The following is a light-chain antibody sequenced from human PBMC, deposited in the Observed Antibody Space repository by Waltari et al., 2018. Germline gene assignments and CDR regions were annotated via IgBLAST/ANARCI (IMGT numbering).Light chain of an antibody. Sequence: QSALTQPASASGSPGQSTTISCTGPSSDIAGYNYVSWYQQHPGKAPKLMIYDVSNRPSGVSNRFSGSKSGNTASLTISGLQAEDEADYYCSSYTSSSTWVFGGGTKLTVL. CDR3: SSYTSSSTWV. V-gene: IGLV2-14*01. CDR2: DVS. J-gene: IGLJ3*02. CDR1: SSDIAGYNY.